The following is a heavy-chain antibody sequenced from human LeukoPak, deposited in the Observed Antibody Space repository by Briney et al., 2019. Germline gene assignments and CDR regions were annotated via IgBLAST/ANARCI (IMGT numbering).Heavy chain of an antibody. CDR3: ASGHSSGWYWDFDY. V-gene: IGHV1-69*13. CDR2: IIPIFGTA. J-gene: IGHJ4*02. CDR1: GGTFSSYA. D-gene: IGHD6-19*01. Sequence: SVKVSCKASGGTFSSYAISWVRQAPGQGLEWMGGIIPIFGTANYAQKFQGRVTITADESTSTAYMELSSLRSEDTAVYYCASGHSSGWYWDFDYWGQGTLVSVSS.